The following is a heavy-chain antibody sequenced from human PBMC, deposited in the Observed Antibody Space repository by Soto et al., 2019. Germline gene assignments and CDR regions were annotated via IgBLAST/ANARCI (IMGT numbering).Heavy chain of an antibody. J-gene: IGHJ4*02. CDR3: ARVAY. CDR1: GFTFSRYS. V-gene: IGHV3-21*06. Sequence: LRLSCTASGFTFSRYSMNWVRQAPGKGLEWVASISSASNDITYADSVKGRFIISRDNAKNSLFLQMNDLRPEDTALYYCARVAYWGQGTLVTVSS. CDR2: ISSASNDI.